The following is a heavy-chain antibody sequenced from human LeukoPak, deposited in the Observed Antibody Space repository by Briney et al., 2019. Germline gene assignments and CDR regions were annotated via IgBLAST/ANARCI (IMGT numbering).Heavy chain of an antibody. Sequence: GESLKISCKGSGYSFTSYWISWVRQMPGKGLEWMGRIDPSDSYTNYSPSFQGHVTISADKSISTAYLQWSSLKASDTAMYYCARRGSGNYFFDYWGQGTLVTVSS. J-gene: IGHJ4*02. CDR1: GYSFTSYW. CDR3: ARRGSGNYFFDY. V-gene: IGHV5-10-1*01. CDR2: IDPSDSYT. D-gene: IGHD3-16*01.